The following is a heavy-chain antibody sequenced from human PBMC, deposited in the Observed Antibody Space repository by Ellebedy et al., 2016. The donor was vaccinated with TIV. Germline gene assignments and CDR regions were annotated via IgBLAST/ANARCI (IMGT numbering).Heavy chain of an antibody. CDR1: GFTFSSFG. D-gene: IGHD5-18*01. V-gene: IGHV3-30*18. J-gene: IGHJ4*02. CDR3: AKELHVDSAY. Sequence: GKSLKISCAASGFTFSSFGMHWVRQAPGKGLEWVAAISYDGNNKYYGDSVKGRFTISRDNSKNTLSLQMNSLRGDDTAVYYCAKELHVDSAYWGQGTLVTVSS. CDR2: ISYDGNNK.